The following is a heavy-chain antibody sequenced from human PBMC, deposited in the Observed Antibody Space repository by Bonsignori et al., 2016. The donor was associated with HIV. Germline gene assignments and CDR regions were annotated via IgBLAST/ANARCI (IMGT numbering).Heavy chain of an antibody. V-gene: IGHV3-48*02. D-gene: IGHD1-26*01. J-gene: IGHJ4*02. CDR2: ISSSSSTI. CDR3: ARGGYVGATTDYFDY. Sequence: VRQAPGKGLEWVSYISSSSSTIYYADSVKGRFTISRDNAKNSLYLQMNSLRDEDTAVYYCARGGYVGATTDYFDYWGQGTLVTVSS.